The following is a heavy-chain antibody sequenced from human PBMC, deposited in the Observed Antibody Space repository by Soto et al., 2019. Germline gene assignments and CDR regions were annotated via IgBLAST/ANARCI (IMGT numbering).Heavy chain of an antibody. CDR2: LSGSGVST. D-gene: IGHD3-22*01. CDR1: GFTFSSYA. J-gene: IGHJ6*02. V-gene: IGHV3-23*01. Sequence: EVQLLESGGGLVQPGGSLRLSCAASGFTFSSYAMTWVRQAPGKGLEWVSALSGSGVSTYYADSVKGRFTISRDNSKSTLYLQINSLRAEYTAVYYCAKGGGSKDYYDTSGYYLYYYYAMDVWGQGTTVTVSS. CDR3: AKGGGSKDYYDTSGYYLYYYYAMDV.